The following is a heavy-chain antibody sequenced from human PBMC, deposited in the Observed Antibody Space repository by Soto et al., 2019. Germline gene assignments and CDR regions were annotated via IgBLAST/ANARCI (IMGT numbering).Heavy chain of an antibody. CDR2: IIPIFGTA. V-gene: IGHV1-69*12. CDR3: ARVVAHPHYGDYVGYFGY. J-gene: IGHJ4*02. D-gene: IGHD4-17*01. CDR1: GGTFSSYA. Sequence: QVQLVQSGAEVKKPGSSVKVSCKASGGTFSSYAISWVRQAPGQGLEWMGGIIPIFGTANYAQKFQGRVKIAADESTSTAYLELSSLRSEDTAVYYCARVVAHPHYGDYVGYFGYWGQGTLVTVSS.